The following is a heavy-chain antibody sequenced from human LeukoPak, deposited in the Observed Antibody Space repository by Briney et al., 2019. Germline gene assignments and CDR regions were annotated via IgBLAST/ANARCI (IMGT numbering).Heavy chain of an antibody. CDR2: ISSSGSTI. CDR1: GFTFSSYE. Sequence: GGSLRLSCAASGFTFSSYEMNWVRQAPGKGLEWVSYISSSGSTIYYADSVKGRFTISRDNAKNSLYLQMNSLRAEDTAVYYCAGDTGYGRKDYYYYYMDVWGKGTTVTISS. J-gene: IGHJ6*03. CDR3: AGDTGYGRKDYYYYYMDV. D-gene: IGHD5-18*01. V-gene: IGHV3-48*03.